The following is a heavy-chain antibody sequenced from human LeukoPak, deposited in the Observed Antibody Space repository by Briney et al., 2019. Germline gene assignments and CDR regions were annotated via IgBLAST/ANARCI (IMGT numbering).Heavy chain of an antibody. Sequence: ASVKLSCKTSGYSFISYAINWVRQAPGQGLEWMGWINTNTGNPTYAQGFTGRFVFSLDTFVSTAYLQISRLETEDTAIYYCARSNNDGDYLGVGFDYWGQGALVTVSS. D-gene: IGHD4-17*01. CDR1: GYSFISYA. J-gene: IGHJ4*02. V-gene: IGHV7-4-1*02. CDR3: ARSNNDGDYLGVGFDY. CDR2: INTNTGNP.